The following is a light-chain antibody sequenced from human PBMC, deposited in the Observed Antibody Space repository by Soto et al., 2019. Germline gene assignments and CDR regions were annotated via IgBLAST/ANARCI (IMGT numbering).Light chain of an antibody. V-gene: IGLV1-51*01. CDR3: GTWDSTLDAVV. CDR2: DNN. CDR1: SSNIGNNY. J-gene: IGLJ2*01. Sequence: QPVLTQPPSVSGAPGQRVTISCIGGSSNIGNNYVSWFQQLPGTAPKLLIYDNNKRPSEIPDRFSGSKSGTSATLGIAGLQTGDEADYYCGTWDSTLDAVVFGGGTKVTVL.